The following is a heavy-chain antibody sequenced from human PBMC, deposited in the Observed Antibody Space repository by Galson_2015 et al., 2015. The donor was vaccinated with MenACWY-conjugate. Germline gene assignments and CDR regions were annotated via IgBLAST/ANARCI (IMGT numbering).Heavy chain of an antibody. D-gene: IGHD5-24*01. V-gene: IGHV1-69*06. CDR1: GGTFSSYA. J-gene: IGHJ4*02. CDR2: IIPIFGTA. CDR3: ARVGEGDGYNKFDY. Sequence: QSGAEVKKPGESLRISCKASGGTFSSYAISWVRQAPGQGLEWMGGIIPIFGTANYAQKFQGRVTITADKSTSTAYMELSSLRSEDTAVYYCARVGEGDGYNKFDYWGQGTLVTVSS.